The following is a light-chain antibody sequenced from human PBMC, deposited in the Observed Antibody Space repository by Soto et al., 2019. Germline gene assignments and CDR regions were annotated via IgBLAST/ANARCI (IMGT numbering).Light chain of an antibody. J-gene: IGKJ1*01. CDR2: LGS. CDR1: QSLLHSNGYNF. Sequence: DTVMTQSALSLPVTPGGATSLSCRCSQSLLHSNGYNFLDWYLQKPGQSPQILINLGSNRSSGVPDRFSGSGSGTDFTLKSSRVEAEDVGVYYCMQALQSPRTFGQGTKVEIK. V-gene: IGKV2-28*01. CDR3: MQALQSPRT.